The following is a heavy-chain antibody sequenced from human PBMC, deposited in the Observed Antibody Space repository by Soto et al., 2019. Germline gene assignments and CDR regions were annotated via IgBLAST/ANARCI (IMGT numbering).Heavy chain of an antibody. CDR2: IYPSGSS. V-gene: IGHV4-31*03. CDR3: ARGVLH. Sequence: QVQLQESGPGLVKPSQTLSLTCTVSGGSISSGGYYWSWIRPHPGKGLEWIGSIYPSGSSYYNPSVKSRVTISVDTSKNQFSLKLSSVTAADTAVYYCARGVLHWGQGTLFSVSS. J-gene: IGHJ4*02. CDR1: GGSISSGGYY. D-gene: IGHD3-16*01.